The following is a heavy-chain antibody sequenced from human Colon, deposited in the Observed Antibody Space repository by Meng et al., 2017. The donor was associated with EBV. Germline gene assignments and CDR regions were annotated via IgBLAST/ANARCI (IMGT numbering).Heavy chain of an antibody. CDR2: IYYIGGT. CDR3: ARVSGRSFDP. Sequence: HVHLQGSGPGLVKPSETLSLTCTVSGYSVATGRYYWSWIRQPPGKGLEWIAYIYYIGGTNYNPSLKSRLTISLDTSKNQFSLSLRSVTAADTAVYYCARVSGRSFDPWGQGTLVTVSS. V-gene: IGHV4-61*01. D-gene: IGHD3-10*01. J-gene: IGHJ5*02. CDR1: GYSVATGRYY.